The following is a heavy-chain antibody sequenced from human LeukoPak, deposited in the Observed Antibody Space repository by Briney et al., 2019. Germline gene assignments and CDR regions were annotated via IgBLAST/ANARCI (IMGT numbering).Heavy chain of an antibody. J-gene: IGHJ2*01. CDR3: ARDSGFYGSGTYSLGYWYFHL. CDR1: GVTFTDYY. D-gene: IGHD3-10*01. V-gene: IGHV1-2*02. CDR2: INPNSGDT. Sequence: ASVKVSCKASGVTFTDYYMHWVRQAPGQGLEWMGWINPNSGDTHYAQNFQGRVTLTRDTSISTAYMELSSLRSDDTAVYYCARDSGFYGSGTYSLGYWYFHLWGRGTLVTVSS.